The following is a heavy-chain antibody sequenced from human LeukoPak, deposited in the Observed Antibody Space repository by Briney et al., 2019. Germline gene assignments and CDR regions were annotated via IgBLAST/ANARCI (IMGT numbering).Heavy chain of an antibody. D-gene: IGHD1-26*01. CDR1: GGSISTYY. J-gene: IGHJ5*02. Sequence: PSETLSLTCTVSGGSISTYYWSWIRQPPGKGLECIGYIYYSGSTNYNPSLKSRVTISVDTSKNQFSLKLSSVTAADTAVYYCAREGGTYGYNWFDPWGQGTLVTVSS. V-gene: IGHV4-59*01. CDR3: AREGGTYGYNWFDP. CDR2: IYYSGST.